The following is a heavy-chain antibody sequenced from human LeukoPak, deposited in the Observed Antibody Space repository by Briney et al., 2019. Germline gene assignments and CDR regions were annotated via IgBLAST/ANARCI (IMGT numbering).Heavy chain of an antibody. J-gene: IGHJ4*02. CDR1: GFTFSSYS. D-gene: IGHD3-10*01. V-gene: IGHV3-48*04. CDR3: ARSSPTGTRVFDY. CDR2: ISSSSSTI. Sequence: GGSLRLSCAASGFTFSSYSMNWVRQAPGKGLEWVSYISSSSSTIYYADSVKGRFTISRDNAKNSLYLQMNSLRAEDTAVYYCARSSPTGTRVFDYWGQGTLVTVSS.